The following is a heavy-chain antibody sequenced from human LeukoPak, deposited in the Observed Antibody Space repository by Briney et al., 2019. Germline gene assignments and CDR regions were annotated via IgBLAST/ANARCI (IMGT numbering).Heavy chain of an antibody. CDR1: GFSLSTSGVG. CDR3: AAFLWFGELSRNWFDP. V-gene: IGHV2-5*02. J-gene: IGHJ5*02. Sequence: ESGPTPVKPTQTLTLICTFSGFSLSTSGVGVGWIRQPPGKSLEWLALIYWDDDKRYSPSLKSRLTITKDTSKNQVVLTMTNMDPVDTATYYCAAFLWFGELSRNWFDPWGQGTLVTVSS. D-gene: IGHD3-10*01. CDR2: IYWDDDK.